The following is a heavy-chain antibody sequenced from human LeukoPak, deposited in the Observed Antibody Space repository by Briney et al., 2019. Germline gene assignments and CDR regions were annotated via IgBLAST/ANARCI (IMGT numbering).Heavy chain of an antibody. V-gene: IGHV1-69*06. D-gene: IGHD3-22*01. CDR1: GGTFSSYA. J-gene: IGHJ4*02. Sequence: GSSVKVPCKASGGTFSSYAISWVRQAPGQGLEWMGRIIPIFGTANYAQKLQGRVTITADKSTSTAYMELSSLRSEDTAVYYCARAPTYYYDSSGEGYFDYWGQGTLVTVSS. CDR2: IIPIFGTA. CDR3: ARAPTYYYDSSGEGYFDY.